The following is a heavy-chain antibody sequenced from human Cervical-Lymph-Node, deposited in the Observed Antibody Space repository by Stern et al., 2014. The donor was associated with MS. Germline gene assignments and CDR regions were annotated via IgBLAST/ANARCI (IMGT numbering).Heavy chain of an antibody. D-gene: IGHD4-17*01. CDR3: AAIFPDYGDYDFDY. Sequence: QLVESGPEVKKPGTSVKVSCKASGFTFTSSAVQWVRQARGQRLEGIGRIVVGSGNTNYAQKFQERVTITRDMSTSTAYMELSSLRSEDTAVYYCAAIFPDYGDYDFDYWGQGTLVTVSS. CDR1: GFTFTSSA. CDR2: IVVGSGNT. J-gene: IGHJ4*02. V-gene: IGHV1-58*01.